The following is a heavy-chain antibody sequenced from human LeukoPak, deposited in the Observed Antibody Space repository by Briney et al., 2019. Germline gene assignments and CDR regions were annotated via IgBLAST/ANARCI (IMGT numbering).Heavy chain of an antibody. CDR1: GFSFSSYA. D-gene: IGHD1-26*01. J-gene: IGHJ4*02. CDR3: AKGKVNHLGALDY. CDR2: VSESGDGT. V-gene: IGHV3-23*01. Sequence: GGSLRLSCAASGFSFSSYAMSWVRQAPGKGLEWVSSVSESGDGTYYADSVMGRFIISRDNSRKTFHLQMDSLRVDDTAIYYCAKGKVNHLGALDYWGQGTLVTVSS.